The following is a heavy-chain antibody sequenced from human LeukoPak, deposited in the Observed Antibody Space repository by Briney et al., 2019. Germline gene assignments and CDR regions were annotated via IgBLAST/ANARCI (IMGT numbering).Heavy chain of an antibody. V-gene: IGHV3-30-3*01. CDR3: ARDFELHFDY. D-gene: IGHD1-26*01. J-gene: IGHJ4*02. CDR1: GFTFSSYA. Sequence: GGSLRLSCAASGFTFSSYAMHWVRRAPGKGLGWVAVISYDGSNKYYADSVKGRFTISRDNSKNTLYLQMNSLRAEDTAVYYCARDFELHFDYWGQGTLVTVSS. CDR2: ISYDGSNK.